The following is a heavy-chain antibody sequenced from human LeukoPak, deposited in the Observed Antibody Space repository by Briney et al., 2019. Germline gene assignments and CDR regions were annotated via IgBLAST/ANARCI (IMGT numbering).Heavy chain of an antibody. J-gene: IGHJ4*02. D-gene: IGHD2-15*01. CDR3: LGYCSGGSCYSGAH. V-gene: IGHV3-74*01. CDR2: IDSDGGRT. Sequence: GGSLRLSCAASGFTFSSHWMHWVRQTPGKGLVGVSHIDSDGGRTTYADAVKGRFSISRDNARNTLFLQMNSLRGEDTAVYYCLGYCSGGSCYSGAHWGQGTLVTVSS. CDR1: GFTFSSHW.